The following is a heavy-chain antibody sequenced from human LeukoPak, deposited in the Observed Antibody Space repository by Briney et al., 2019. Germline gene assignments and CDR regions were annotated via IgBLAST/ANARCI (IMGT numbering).Heavy chain of an antibody. J-gene: IGHJ6*03. CDR3: AKAAYGSYYYYMDV. Sequence: GGSLRLSCAASGFTFSGSALHWVRQASGKGLEWIGRIRSKTNNYATTYAASVTGRFTISSDNAKNSLYLQMNSLRAEDMALYYCAKAAYGSYYYYMDVWGKGTTVTVSS. V-gene: IGHV3-73*01. D-gene: IGHD3-10*01. CDR1: GFTFSGSA. CDR2: IRSKTNNYAT.